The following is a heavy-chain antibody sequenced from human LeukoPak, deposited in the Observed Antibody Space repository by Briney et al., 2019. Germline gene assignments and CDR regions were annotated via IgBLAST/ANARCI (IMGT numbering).Heavy chain of an antibody. D-gene: IGHD3-10*01. J-gene: IGHJ4*02. V-gene: IGHV5-51*01. CDR2: IYPGDSDT. Sequence: SGESLKISCKGSGYSFTSYWIGWVRQMPGKGLEWMGIIYPGDSDTRYSPSFQGQVTISADKPISTAYLQWSSLKASDTAIYYCARHLEDGSGSLDYWGQGTLVTVSS. CDR1: GYSFTSYW. CDR3: ARHLEDGSGSLDY.